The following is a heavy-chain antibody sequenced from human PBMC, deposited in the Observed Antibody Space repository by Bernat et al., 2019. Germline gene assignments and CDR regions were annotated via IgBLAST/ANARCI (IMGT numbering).Heavy chain of an antibody. Sequence: EVQLLESGGGLVQPGGSLRLSCAASGFTFSSYAMTWVRQAPGKGLEWVSYISSSSIHTNYADSVKGRFTISRDNAKNSLYLQMNSLRAEDTAVYYCARGSNSYDFDYWGQGTLVTVSS. CDR1: GFTFSSYA. CDR2: ISSSSIHT. CDR3: ARGSNSYDFDY. V-gene: IGHV3-48*04. D-gene: IGHD4-11*01. J-gene: IGHJ4*02.